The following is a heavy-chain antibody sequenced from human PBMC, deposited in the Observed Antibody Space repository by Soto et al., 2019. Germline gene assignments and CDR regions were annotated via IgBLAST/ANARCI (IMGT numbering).Heavy chain of an antibody. D-gene: IGHD3-9*01. J-gene: IGHJ4*02. CDR1: GFTFRNYA. CDR2: ISSSGGST. CDR3: AKGQNDILTGLDH. V-gene: IGHV3-23*01. Sequence: EVQLLDSGGGLVQPGGSLRLSCTASGFTFRNYAMNWVRQAHGKGLEWVSVISSSGGSTYYTDSVKGRFTISRDKSKNTLYLQMNGLRAEDTAVYYCAKGQNDILTGLDHWGQGTLVTVSS.